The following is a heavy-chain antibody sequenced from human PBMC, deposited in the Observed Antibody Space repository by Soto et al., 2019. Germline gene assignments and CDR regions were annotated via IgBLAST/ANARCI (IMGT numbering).Heavy chain of an antibody. Sequence: SETLSLTCTVSGGSISSGGYYWSWNRQHPGKGLEWIGYIYYSGSTYYNPSLKSRVTISVDTSKNQFSLKLSSVTAADTAVYYCARNGYYDFWSGYYTLDAFDIWGQGTMVTVSS. CDR2: IYYSGST. CDR3: ARNGYYDFWSGYYTLDAFDI. V-gene: IGHV4-31*03. J-gene: IGHJ3*02. D-gene: IGHD3-3*01. CDR1: GGSISSGGYY.